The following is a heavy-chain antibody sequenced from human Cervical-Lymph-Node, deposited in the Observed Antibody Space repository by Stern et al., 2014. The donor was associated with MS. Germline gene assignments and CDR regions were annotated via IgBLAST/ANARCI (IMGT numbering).Heavy chain of an antibody. D-gene: IGHD3-22*01. CDR1: GYTFTSYG. CDR2: ISAYNGNT. CDR3: ARGTVPSYYYDSSGDYGMDV. Sequence: QVQLVQSGAEVKKPGASVKVSCKASGYTFTSYGISWVRQAPGQGLEWMGWISAYNGNTNYAQKLQGRVTMTTDTSTSTAYMELRSLRSDDTAVYYCARGTVPSYYYDSSGDYGMDVWGQGTTVTVSS. V-gene: IGHV1-18*01. J-gene: IGHJ6*02.